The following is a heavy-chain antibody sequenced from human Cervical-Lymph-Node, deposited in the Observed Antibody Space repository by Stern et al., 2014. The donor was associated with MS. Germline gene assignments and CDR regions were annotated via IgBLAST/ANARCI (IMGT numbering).Heavy chain of an antibody. CDR1: GFTFSSYG. J-gene: IGHJ6*02. Sequence: VQLEESGGGVVQPGRSLRLSCAASGFTFSSYGMLWFRQAPGKGLEWVALMSYDGSSQYYADSVKGRFTVSRDNSKNTLYLQMSSLRAEDTAVYYCATNRVMVPGKDFFYGLDVWGQGTTVTVSS. CDR2: MSYDGSSQ. V-gene: IGHV3-30*03. CDR3: ATNRVMVPGKDFFYGLDV. D-gene: IGHD3-10*01.